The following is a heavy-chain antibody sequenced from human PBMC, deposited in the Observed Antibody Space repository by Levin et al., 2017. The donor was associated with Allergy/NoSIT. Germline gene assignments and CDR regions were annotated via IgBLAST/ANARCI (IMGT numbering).Heavy chain of an antibody. J-gene: IGHJ6*03. D-gene: IGHD6-13*01. CDR3: AREGKQQLVLGYYYYYMDV. V-gene: IGHV1-69*06. CDR1: GGTFSSYA. Sequence: SVKVSCKASGGTFSSYAISWVRQAPGQGLEWMGGIIPIFGTANYAQKFQGRVTITADKSTSTAYMELSSLRSEDTAVYYCAREGKQQLVLGYYYYYMDVWGTGTTVTVSS. CDR2: IIPIFGTA.